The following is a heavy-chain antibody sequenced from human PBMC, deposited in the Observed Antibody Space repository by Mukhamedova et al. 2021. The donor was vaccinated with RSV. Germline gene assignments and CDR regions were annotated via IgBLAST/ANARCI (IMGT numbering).Heavy chain of an antibody. V-gene: IGHV1-3*01. CDR3: VREHEEDIVGGPAAPHAVFDI. J-gene: IGHJ3*02. CDR2: INAANGNR. Sequence: INAANGNRKYSQKFQGRVTITRDTSASTTYMELSSLRSEDTAVYFCVREHEEDIVGGPAAPHAVFDIWGQGTMVTVSS. D-gene: IGHD2-2*01.